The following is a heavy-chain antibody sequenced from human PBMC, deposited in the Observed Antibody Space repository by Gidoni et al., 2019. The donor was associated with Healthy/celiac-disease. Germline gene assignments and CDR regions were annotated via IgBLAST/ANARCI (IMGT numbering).Heavy chain of an antibody. CDR1: GGSIGSYY. CDR2: IYYSGST. J-gene: IGHJ4*02. CDR3: AGGRATRKYYFDY. D-gene: IGHD3-16*01. Sequence: QVQLQESGPGLVKPSETLSLTCTVPGGSIGSYYWSWIRQPPGKGLEWIGYIYYSGSTNYNPSLKSRVTISVDTSKNQFSLKLSSVTAADTAVYYCAGGRATRKYYFDYWGQGTLVTVSS. V-gene: IGHV4-59*01.